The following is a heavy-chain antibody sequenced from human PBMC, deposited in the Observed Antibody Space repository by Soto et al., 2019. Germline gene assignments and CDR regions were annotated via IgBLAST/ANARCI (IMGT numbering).Heavy chain of an antibody. Sequence: ASVKVSCKASGYTFTSYGISWVRQAPGQGLEWMGWISAYNGNTNYAQKLQGRVTMTTDTSTSTAYMELRSLRSDDTAVYYCARDRSYDILTGYYTGGIVSGHYYYYYGMDVWGQGTTVTVSS. D-gene: IGHD3-9*01. CDR1: GYTFTSYG. CDR3: ARDRSYDILTGYYTGGIVSGHYYYYYGMDV. CDR2: ISAYNGNT. V-gene: IGHV1-18*01. J-gene: IGHJ6*02.